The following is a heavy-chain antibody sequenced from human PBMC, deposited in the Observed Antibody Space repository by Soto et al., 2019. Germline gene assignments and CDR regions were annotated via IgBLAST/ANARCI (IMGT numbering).Heavy chain of an antibody. CDR1: GFTFDDYG. V-gene: IGHV3-20*04. Sequence: GGSLRLSCAASGFTFDDYGMSWVRQAPGKGLEWVSGINWNGGSTGYADSVKGRFTISRDNAKNSLYLQMNSLRAEDTALYYCARNSYYYDSSGPARYWGQGTLVTVSS. D-gene: IGHD3-22*01. CDR2: INWNGGST. J-gene: IGHJ4*02. CDR3: ARNSYYYDSSGPARY.